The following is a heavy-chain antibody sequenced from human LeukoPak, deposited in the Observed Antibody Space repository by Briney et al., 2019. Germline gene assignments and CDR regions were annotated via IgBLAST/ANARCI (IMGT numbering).Heavy chain of an antibody. CDR1: GGSILTTNW. CDR3: TRESGAFSPFGF. D-gene: IGHD1-26*01. Sequence: PSETLSLTCAVSGGSILTTNWWSWIRQPPGKGLEWIGEVHLSGASNYNPSLKSRVNMSIDKSKNQLSLELTSVTAADTAIYYCTRESGAFSPFGFWGQGTLVTVSS. V-gene: IGHV4-4*02. CDR2: VHLSGAS. J-gene: IGHJ4*02.